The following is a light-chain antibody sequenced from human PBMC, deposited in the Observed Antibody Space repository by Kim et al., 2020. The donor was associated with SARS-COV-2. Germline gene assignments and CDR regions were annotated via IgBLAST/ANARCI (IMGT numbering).Light chain of an antibody. J-gene: IGLJ2*01. CDR1: SSNIGAGYD. Sequence: VTLSCTGSSSNIGAGYDVHWYQQLPGTAPKLLIYDNSNRPSGVPDRFSGSKSGTSASLAITGLQAEDEADYYCQSYDSSLSGFVVFGGGTQLTVL. CDR2: DNS. CDR3: QSYDSSLSGFVV. V-gene: IGLV1-40*01.